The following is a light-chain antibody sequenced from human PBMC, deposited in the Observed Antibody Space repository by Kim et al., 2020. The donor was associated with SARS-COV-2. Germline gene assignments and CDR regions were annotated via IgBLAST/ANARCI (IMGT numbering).Light chain of an antibody. CDR3: QAWDSRTMI. V-gene: IGLV3-1*01. J-gene: IGLJ2*01. CDR1: KLGDRY. Sequence: SYELTQPPSVSVSPGQTASITCSGDKLGDRYACWYQQKPGQSPVVVIYQDSKRSSGIPERFSGSNSGNTATLTISGTQAMDEADYYCQAWDSRTMIFGGG. CDR2: QDS.